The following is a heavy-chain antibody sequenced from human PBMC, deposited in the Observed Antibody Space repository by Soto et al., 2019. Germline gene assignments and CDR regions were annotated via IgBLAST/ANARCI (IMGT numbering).Heavy chain of an antibody. CDR3: VKEQGDYGSGTAFDS. CDR1: GFTFINYA. CDR2: ISSNGGDT. Sequence: PGGSLRLSCSASGFTFINYAMHWVRQAPGKGLEYVSSISSNGGDTYYADSVKGRFTFSRDNSKNTLYLQMSSLRPEDTAVYYCVKEQGDYGSGTAFDSCGQAIRVTVCS. D-gene: IGHD3-10*01. V-gene: IGHV3-64D*06. J-gene: IGHJ4*02.